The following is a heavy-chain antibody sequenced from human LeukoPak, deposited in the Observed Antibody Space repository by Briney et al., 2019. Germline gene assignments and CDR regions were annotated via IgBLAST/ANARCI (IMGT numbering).Heavy chain of an antibody. CDR3: AKDLIRIVATRYDY. J-gene: IGHJ4*02. Sequence: GRSLRLSCAASGFTFDDYAMHWVRQAPGKGLEWVSGISWNSGSIGYADSVKGRFTISRDNAKNSLYLQMNSLRAEDTAVYYCAKDLIRIVATRYDYWGQGTLVTVSS. V-gene: IGHV3-9*01. CDR2: ISWNSGSI. D-gene: IGHD5-12*01. CDR1: GFTFDDYA.